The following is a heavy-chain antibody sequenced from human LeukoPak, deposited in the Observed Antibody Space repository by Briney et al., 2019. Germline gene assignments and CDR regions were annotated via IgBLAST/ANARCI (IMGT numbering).Heavy chain of an antibody. CDR1: GFTFSSYS. CDR3: ARTRGGWFLDS. CDR2: ISTSTTT. V-gene: IGHV3-48*02. D-gene: IGHD6-19*01. J-gene: IGHJ4*02. Sequence: GGSQRLSCAASGFTFSSYSMNWVRQAPGKGLEWVSYISTSTTTYYADSVKGRFTISRDNAKNSLYLQMISLRDEDTAVYSCARTRGGWFLDSWGQGTLVTVSS.